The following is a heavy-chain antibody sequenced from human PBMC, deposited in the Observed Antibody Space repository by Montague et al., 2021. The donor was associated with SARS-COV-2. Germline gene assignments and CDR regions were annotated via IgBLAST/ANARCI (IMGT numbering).Heavy chain of an antibody. V-gene: IGHV4-34*01. CDR2: INHSGST. Sequence: SETLSLTRAVYGGSFSDYYWSWIRQPPGKGLEWIGEINHSGSTNYNPSLRSRVAISVDTSKNQFSLKLSAVTAADTAVYYCARGAPTISMILVVMTGAGWYFDLWGRGTLVTVSS. D-gene: IGHD3-22*01. J-gene: IGHJ2*01. CDR1: GGSFSDYY. CDR3: ARGAPTISMILVVMTGAGWYFDL.